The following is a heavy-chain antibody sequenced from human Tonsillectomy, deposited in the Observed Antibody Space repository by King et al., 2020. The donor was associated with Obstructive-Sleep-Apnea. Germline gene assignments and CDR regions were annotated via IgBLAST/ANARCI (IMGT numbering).Heavy chain of an antibody. Sequence: VQLVESGGGVVRPGESLRLSCAASGFTFSSAAMYWVRQAPGKGLEWVALVWYDGGNENYADSVKGRFTISRDNSKNTLYLQMSSLRAEDTAVYYCAKASGKSGWWNDALDIWGQGTMVSVSS. V-gene: IGHV3-33*06. CDR2: VWYDGGNE. CDR3: AKASGKSGWWNDALDI. D-gene: IGHD6-19*01. J-gene: IGHJ3*02. CDR1: GFTFSSAA.